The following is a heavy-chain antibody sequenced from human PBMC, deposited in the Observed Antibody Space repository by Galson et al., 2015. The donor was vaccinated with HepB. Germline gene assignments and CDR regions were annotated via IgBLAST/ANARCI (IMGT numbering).Heavy chain of an antibody. Sequence: LRLSCAASGFTFSSYAISWVRQAPGKGLEWVSAISGSGGSTYYADSVKGRFTISRDNSKNTLHLQMNSLRAEDTAVYYCVGDIVVVITTDDAFDIWGQGAMVTVSS. V-gene: IGHV3-23*01. CDR2: ISGSGGST. CDR1: GFTFSSYA. J-gene: IGHJ3*02. D-gene: IGHD3-22*01. CDR3: VGDIVVVITTDDAFDI.